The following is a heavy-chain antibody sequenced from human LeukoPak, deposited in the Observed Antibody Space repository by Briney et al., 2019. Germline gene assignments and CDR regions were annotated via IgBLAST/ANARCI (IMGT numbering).Heavy chain of an antibody. CDR1: GYSFTSYW. V-gene: IGHV5-10-1*01. Sequence: GESLRISCKGSGYSFTSYWISWVRQMPGKGLEWMGRIDPSDSYTNYSPSFQGHVTISADKSISTAYLQWSSLKASDTAMYYCARNDYDILTGPTLNIDYRGQGTLVTVSS. J-gene: IGHJ4*02. CDR3: ARNDYDILTGPTLNIDY. CDR2: IDPSDSYT. D-gene: IGHD3-9*01.